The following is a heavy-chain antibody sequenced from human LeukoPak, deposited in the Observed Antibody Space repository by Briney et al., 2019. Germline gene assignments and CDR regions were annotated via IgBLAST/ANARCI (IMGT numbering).Heavy chain of an antibody. Sequence: PSETLSLTCTVSGGSISGSYWSWIRQPPGKGLEWIGYIYNSGSTNYNPSLKSRVTISVDTSKNQFSLKLYSVTAADTAMYYCARDGYYDSSGYVNSDAFDIWGQGTMVTVSS. D-gene: IGHD3-22*01. J-gene: IGHJ3*02. V-gene: IGHV4-59*01. CDR3: ARDGYYDSSGYVNSDAFDI. CDR1: GGSISGSY. CDR2: IYNSGST.